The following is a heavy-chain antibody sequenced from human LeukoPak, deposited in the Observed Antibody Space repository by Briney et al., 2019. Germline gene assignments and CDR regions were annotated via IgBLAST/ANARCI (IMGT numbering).Heavy chain of an antibody. V-gene: IGHV4-59*08. CDR1: GGSISSYY. CDR3: ARHVPTVTRYYYYYYGMDV. D-gene: IGHD4-17*01. CDR2: IHYSGST. Sequence: SETLSLTCTVSGGSISSYYWSWIRQPPGKGLEWIGYIHYSGSTNYNPSLKSRVTISVDTSKNQFSLKLSSVTAADTAVYYCARHVPTVTRYYYYYYGMDVWGQGTTVTVSS. J-gene: IGHJ6*02.